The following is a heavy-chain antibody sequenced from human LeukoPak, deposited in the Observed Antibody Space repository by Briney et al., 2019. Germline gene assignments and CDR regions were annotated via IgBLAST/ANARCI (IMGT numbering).Heavy chain of an antibody. CDR2: INPNSGGT. V-gene: IGHV1-2*02. Sequence: WASVKVSCKASGYTFTGYYMHWVRQAPGQGLEWMGWINPNSGGTNYAQKFQGRVTMTRDTSISTAYMELSRLTSDDTAVYYCARDPPIGGADVFDIWGQGTMVTVSS. D-gene: IGHD3-10*01. J-gene: IGHJ3*02. CDR3: ARDPPIGGADVFDI. CDR1: GYTFTGYY.